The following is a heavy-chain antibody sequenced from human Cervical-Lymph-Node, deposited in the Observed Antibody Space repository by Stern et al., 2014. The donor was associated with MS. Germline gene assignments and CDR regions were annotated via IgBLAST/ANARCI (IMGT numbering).Heavy chain of an antibody. CDR3: ARDRFDFDY. Sequence: MQLVESGGGVVQPGRSLRLSCAASGFIFSSYDMHWVRQAPGKGLEWVTIIWSDGSNKYYADSVKGRFTISRDNSKNTLYLQMNSLRAEDTAVYYCARDRFDFDYWGQGTLVTVSS. V-gene: IGHV3-33*01. D-gene: IGHD3-16*01. J-gene: IGHJ4*02. CDR2: IWSDGSNK. CDR1: GFIFSSYD.